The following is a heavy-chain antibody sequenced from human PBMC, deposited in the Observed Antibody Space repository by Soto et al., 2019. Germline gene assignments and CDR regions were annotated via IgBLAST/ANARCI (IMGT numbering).Heavy chain of an antibody. V-gene: IGHV3-23*01. D-gene: IGHD3-9*01. CDR3: ATVSLRYFDWFTLDHFDY. CDR1: GFTFSSYA. J-gene: IGHJ4*01. Sequence: GGSLRLSCAASGFTFSSYAMSWVRQAPGKGLEWVSAISGSGGSTYYADSVKGRFTISRDNSKNTLYLQMNSLRAEDTAVYYCATVSLRYFDWFTLDHFDYRRHRPSVPVSS. CDR2: ISGSGGST.